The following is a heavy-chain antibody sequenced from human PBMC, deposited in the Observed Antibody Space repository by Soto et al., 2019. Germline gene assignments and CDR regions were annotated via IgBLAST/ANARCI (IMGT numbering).Heavy chain of an antibody. CDR3: AVISNYVGYYGMDV. Sequence: QVQLVQSGAEVKKPGSSVTVSCKASGGTFSSYAISWVRQAPGQGLEWMGGIIPIFGTANYAQKFQGRVTITADDYTSTAYMELSSLRSEDTAVYYWAVISNYVGYYGMDVWGQVPTVTVSS. D-gene: IGHD4-4*01. CDR2: IIPIFGTA. J-gene: IGHJ6*02. V-gene: IGHV1-69*12. CDR1: GGTFSSYA.